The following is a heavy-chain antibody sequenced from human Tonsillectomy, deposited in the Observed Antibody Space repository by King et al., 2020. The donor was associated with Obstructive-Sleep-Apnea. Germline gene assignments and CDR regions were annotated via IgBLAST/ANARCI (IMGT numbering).Heavy chain of an antibody. D-gene: IGHD3-10*01. J-gene: IGHJ3*02. CDR2: ISYDGNNK. V-gene: IGHV3-30-3*01. CDR3: AKDAYGSGSYYGLNAFDI. Sequence: VQLVESGGGVVQPGRSLRLSCAASGFTFSSYAMHLVRQAPGKGLEWVAVISYDGNNKYYADSVKGRFTISRDNSKNTLYLQMHSLRTEDTAVYFCAKDAYGSGSYYGLNAFDIWGQGTMVTVSS. CDR1: GFTFSSYA.